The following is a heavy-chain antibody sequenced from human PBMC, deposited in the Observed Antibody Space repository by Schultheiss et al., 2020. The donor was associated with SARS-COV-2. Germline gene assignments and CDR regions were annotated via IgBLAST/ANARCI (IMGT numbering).Heavy chain of an antibody. D-gene: IGHD4-23*01. Sequence: GGSLRLSCAASGFTFSSYWMHWVRQAPGKGLVWVSVISGSGGSTYYADSVKGRFTISRDNAKNSLYLQMNSLRAEDTAVYYCARDWLDYGGKSPIDYWGQGTLVNVSS. CDR2: ISGSGGST. J-gene: IGHJ4*02. CDR1: GFTFSSYW. CDR3: ARDWLDYGGKSPIDY. V-gene: IGHV3-74*01.